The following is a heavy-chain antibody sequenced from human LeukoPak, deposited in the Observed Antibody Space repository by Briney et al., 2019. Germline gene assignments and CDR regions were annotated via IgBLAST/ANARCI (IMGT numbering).Heavy chain of an antibody. Sequence: SVTVSCKTSGYSFTDYYMHWVRQAPGQGLEWMGWINPNSGGTSSPQKFQGRVTMTRDTSITQVSMEVSCLTSTAQAISKFPRTDRLHGGPYLIGPWGQGTLVTVSS. D-gene: IGHD2-21*01. V-gene: IGHV1-2*02. CDR3: PRTDRLHGGPYLIGP. CDR2: INPNSGGT. J-gene: IGHJ5*02. CDR1: GYSFTDYY.